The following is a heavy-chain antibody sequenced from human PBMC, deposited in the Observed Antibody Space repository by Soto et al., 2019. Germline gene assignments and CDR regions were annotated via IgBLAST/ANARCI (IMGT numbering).Heavy chain of an antibody. J-gene: IGHJ3*02. CDR3: ASSSISVTDSGSYPGDAFDI. Sequence: GASVKVSCKASGYTFTSYGISWVRQAPGQGLAWMGGIIPIFGTANYAQKFQGRVTITADESTSTAYMELSSLRSEDTAVYYCASSSISVTDSGSYPGDAFDIWGQGTMVTVSS. V-gene: IGHV1-69*13. CDR1: GYTFTSYG. D-gene: IGHD1-26*01. CDR2: IIPIFGTA.